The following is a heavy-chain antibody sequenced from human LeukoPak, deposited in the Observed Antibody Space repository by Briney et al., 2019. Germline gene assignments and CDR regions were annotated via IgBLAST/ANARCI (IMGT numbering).Heavy chain of an antibody. J-gene: IGHJ4*02. Sequence: PSETLSLTCTVSGGSISSRTNYWGWIRQPPGKGLEWIGSIYYSGSTYYNPSLKSRVTISVDTSKNQFSLKLSSVTAADTAVYYCASQYDCAVGPFFDYWGQGTLVTVSS. V-gene: IGHV4-39*01. CDR3: ASQYDCAVGPFFDY. CDR2: IYYSGST. D-gene: IGHD2-21*01. CDR1: GGSISSRTNY.